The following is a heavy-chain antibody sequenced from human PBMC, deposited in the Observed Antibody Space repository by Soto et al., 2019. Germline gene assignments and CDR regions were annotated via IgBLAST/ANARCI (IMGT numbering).Heavy chain of an antibody. Sequence: EVQLVESGGGLVQPGGSLRLSCAASGFTFSSYSMNWVRQAPGKGLEWVSYISSSSSTIYYADSVKGRFTISRDNAKNXLYLQMNSLRDEDTAVYYCARDRDCGRYYYYGMDVWGQGTTVTVSS. V-gene: IGHV3-48*02. CDR2: ISSSSSTI. CDR3: ARDRDCGRYYYYGMDV. J-gene: IGHJ6*02. D-gene: IGHD2-21*01. CDR1: GFTFSSYS.